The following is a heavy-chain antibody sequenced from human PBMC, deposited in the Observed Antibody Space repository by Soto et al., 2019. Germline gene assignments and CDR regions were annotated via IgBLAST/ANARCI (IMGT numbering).Heavy chain of an antibody. V-gene: IGHV1-3*01. CDR2: INAGNGNT. J-gene: IGHJ6*02. D-gene: IGHD6-6*01. Sequence: QVQLVQSGAEVKKPGASVKVSCKASGYTFTSYAMHWVRQAPGQRLEWMGWINAGNGNTKYSQKFQGRVTITRDRSASTAYMELSSLRSEDTAVYYCAREDTSSLYYYYYGMDVWGQGTTVTVSS. CDR1: GYTFTSYA. CDR3: AREDTSSLYYYYYGMDV.